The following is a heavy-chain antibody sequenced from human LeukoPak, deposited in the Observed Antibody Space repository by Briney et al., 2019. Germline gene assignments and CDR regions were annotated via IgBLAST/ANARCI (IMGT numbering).Heavy chain of an antibody. CDR1: GYTLTGYY. V-gene: IGHV1-2*02. J-gene: IGHJ5*02. CDR3: ARDKLGLGELSLYDQ. Sequence: ASVKVSCKASGYTLTGYYMHWVRQAPGQGLEWMGWMNPNSGGTKSAQKFQGRVTMTRDTSISTAYMELSRLRSDDTAMYYCARDKLGLGELSLYDQWGQGTLVTVFS. D-gene: IGHD3-16*02. CDR2: MNPNSGGT.